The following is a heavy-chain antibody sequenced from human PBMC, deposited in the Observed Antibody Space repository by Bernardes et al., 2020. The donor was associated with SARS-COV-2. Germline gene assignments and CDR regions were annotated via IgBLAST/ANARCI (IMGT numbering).Heavy chain of an antibody. CDR3: ARDQWRGFEN. CDR1: GFTVSGSY. CDR2: IYAGGGT. D-gene: IGHD2-8*01. J-gene: IGHJ4*02. Sequence: GGSLRLSCAASGFTVSGSYMTWVRQAPGKGLEWVSYIYAGGGTYYADSVKGRFTISRDTSKNTLSLQMNSLRAEDTAVYYCARDQWRGFENWGQGTLVTVSS. V-gene: IGHV3-53*01.